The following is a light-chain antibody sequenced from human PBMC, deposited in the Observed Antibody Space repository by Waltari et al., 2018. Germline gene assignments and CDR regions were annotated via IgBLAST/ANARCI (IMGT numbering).Light chain of an antibody. CDR2: AAS. CDR3: QQLNSYPLS. Sequence: IQLTQSPSSLSASVGDRVTITCRASQGISSYLAWYQHKPGKAPELLIYAASTLQSGVPSRFSCSGSGTDFTLTISSLQPDDFATYYCQQLNSYPLSFGPGTKVDVK. CDR1: QGISSY. J-gene: IGKJ3*01. V-gene: IGKV1-9*01.